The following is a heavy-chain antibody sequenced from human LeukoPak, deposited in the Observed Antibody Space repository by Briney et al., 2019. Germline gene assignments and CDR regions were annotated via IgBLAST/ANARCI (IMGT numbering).Heavy chain of an antibody. CDR3: ARGDSNYAFDI. Sequence: SETLSLTCTVSGGSISSYYWSWIRQPPGKGLEWIGYIYYSGSTNYNPSLKSRVTISVDTSKIQFSLKLRPVTAADTAVYYCARGDSNYAFDIWGQGTTVTVSS. D-gene: IGHD3-22*01. CDR2: IYYSGST. J-gene: IGHJ3*02. V-gene: IGHV4-59*01. CDR1: GGSISSYY.